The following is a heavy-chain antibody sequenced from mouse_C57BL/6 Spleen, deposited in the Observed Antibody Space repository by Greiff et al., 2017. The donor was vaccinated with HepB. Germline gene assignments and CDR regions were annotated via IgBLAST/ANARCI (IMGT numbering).Heavy chain of an antibody. Sequence: QVQLQQPGAELVMPGASVKLSCKASGYTFTSYWMHWVKQRPGQGLEWIGEIDPSDSYTNYNQKFKGKSTLTVDKSSSTAYMQLSSLTSEDSAVDYCARGYDNYYAMDDWGQGTSVTVSS. D-gene: IGHD1-2*01. CDR2: IDPSDSYT. V-gene: IGHV1-69*01. CDR3: ARGYDNYYAMDD. CDR1: GYTFTSYW. J-gene: IGHJ4*01.